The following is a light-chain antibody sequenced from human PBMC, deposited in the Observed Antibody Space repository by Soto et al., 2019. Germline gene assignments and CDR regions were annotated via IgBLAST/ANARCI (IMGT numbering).Light chain of an antibody. CDR2: DAS. CDR3: QQYDNHPLT. Sequence: DIQMTQSPSSLSASVGDRVTITCQARQDISNYLNWYQQKPGKAPKLLIYDASNLETGVPSRFSGSRSGTDFTFTISSLEPEDIATYYCQQYDNHPLTFGQGTRLEIK. J-gene: IGKJ5*01. V-gene: IGKV1-33*01. CDR1: QDISNY.